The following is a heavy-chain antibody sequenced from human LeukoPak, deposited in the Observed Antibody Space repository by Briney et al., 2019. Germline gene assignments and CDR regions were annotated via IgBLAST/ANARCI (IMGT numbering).Heavy chain of an antibody. CDR3: ARDPSYYGSGSYYNRVYYYYGMDV. J-gene: IGHJ6*02. CDR1: GFTFSSYW. Sequence: GGSLRLSCAASGFTFSSYWMHWVRQAPGKGLVWVSRINSDGSSTSYADSVKGRLTISRDNAKNTLYLQMNSLGAEDTAVYYCARDPSYYGSGSYYNRVYYYYGMDVWGQGTTVTVSS. D-gene: IGHD3-10*01. CDR2: INSDGSST. V-gene: IGHV3-74*01.